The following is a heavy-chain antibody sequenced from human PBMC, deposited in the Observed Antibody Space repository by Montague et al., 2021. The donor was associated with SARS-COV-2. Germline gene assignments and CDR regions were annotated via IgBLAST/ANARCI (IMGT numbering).Heavy chain of an antibody. CDR2: IYSNGDK. Sequence: PALVKPTQTLTLTCTFSGFSLSTPNVGVAWIRQPPGKVLEWLAVIYSNGDKRYSPSLQRRLTITKDTSRNQVAVSLTNVDPLDTATYYCAHLIRYYDIFTGIPFDDWGQGTQVTVSS. CDR3: AHLIRYYDIFTGIPFDD. CDR1: GFSLSTPNVG. J-gene: IGHJ4*02. V-gene: IGHV2-5*01. D-gene: IGHD3-9*01.